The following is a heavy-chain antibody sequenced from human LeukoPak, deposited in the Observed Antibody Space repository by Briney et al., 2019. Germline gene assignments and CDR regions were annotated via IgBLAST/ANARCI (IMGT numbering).Heavy chain of an antibody. CDR2: INHSGST. CDR1: GGSISGYY. J-gene: IGHJ4*02. D-gene: IGHD2-2*01. V-gene: IGHV4-34*01. Sequence: PSETLSLTCTVSGGSISGYYWSWIRQPPGKGLEWIGEINHSGSTNYNPSLKSRVTISVDTSKNQFSLKLSSVTAADTAVYYCARLGVRVVPAAVFDYWGQGTLVTVSS. CDR3: ARLGVRVVPAAVFDY.